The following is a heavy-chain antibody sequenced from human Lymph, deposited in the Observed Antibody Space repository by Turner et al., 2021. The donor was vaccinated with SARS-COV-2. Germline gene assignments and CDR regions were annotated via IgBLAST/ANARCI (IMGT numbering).Heavy chain of an antibody. CDR1: GFTFDAYA. CDR3: AKDPGYCIGGSCYSRTYFDF. V-gene: IGHV3-43*02. D-gene: IGHD2-15*01. Sequence: EVQLVESVGGVVQPGGSLRLAWSASGFTFDAYAMPCVRQAAGKGLEWVACLSGDGGGTYYAAAVKGRFTISRDNSKNALSLQMNSLRAEDTAWYYCAKDPGYCIGGSCYSRTYFDFWCQGTLVTVSA. J-gene: IGHJ4*02. CDR2: LSGDGGGT.